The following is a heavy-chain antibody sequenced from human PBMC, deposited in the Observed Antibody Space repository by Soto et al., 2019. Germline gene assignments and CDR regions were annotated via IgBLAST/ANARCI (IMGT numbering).Heavy chain of an antibody. D-gene: IGHD2-21*02. CDR3: ASQFCSGGACFNWFDP. CDR2: IYYGWTT. Sequence: SETLSLTCSVSGGTLSPNYWAWIRQPPGKGLEWVGYIYYGWTTSYNPSLDSRVTISLETSKSQISLNLTSVTAADTAVYFCASQFCSGGACFNWFDPWGHGTLVTVSS. CDR1: GGTLSPNY. V-gene: IGHV4-59*08. J-gene: IGHJ5*02.